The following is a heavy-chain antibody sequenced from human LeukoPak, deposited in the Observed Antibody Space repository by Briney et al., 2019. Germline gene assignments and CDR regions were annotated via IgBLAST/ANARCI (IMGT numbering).Heavy chain of an antibody. CDR2: IKQDGSEK. V-gene: IGHV3-7*03. CDR1: GFTFSNYW. J-gene: IGHJ4*02. D-gene: IGHD4-17*01. CDR3: ARDREYGDEKDAYYFDY. Sequence: GGSLRLSRAASGFTFSNYWMTWVRQAPGKGLEWVANIKQDGSEKNYVDSVKGRFTISRDNAKNSLYLQMNSLRAEDTGLYYCARDREYGDEKDAYYFDYWGQGTLVTVSS.